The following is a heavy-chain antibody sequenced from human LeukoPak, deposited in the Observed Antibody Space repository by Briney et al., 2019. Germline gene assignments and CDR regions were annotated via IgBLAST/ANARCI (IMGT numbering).Heavy chain of an antibody. Sequence: PGGSLRLSCAASGFRLSSNYINWVRQAPGKGLEWVPITYNDGSTYYADSVQGRFTISRHHSKKMVYLQMNSLRTEDTAVYYCARDQGIYSSGWYSYYGMDVWGQGTTVTVSS. D-gene: IGHD6-19*01. CDR1: GFRLSSNY. CDR3: ARDQGIYSSGWYSYYGMDV. V-gene: IGHV3-53*04. CDR2: TYNDGST. J-gene: IGHJ6*02.